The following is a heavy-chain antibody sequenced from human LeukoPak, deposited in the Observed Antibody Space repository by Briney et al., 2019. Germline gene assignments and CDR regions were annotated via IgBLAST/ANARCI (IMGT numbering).Heavy chain of an antibody. CDR1: GGSISSYY. CDR2: IYYSGST. Sequence: PSETLSLTCTVSGGSISSYYWSWIRQPPRKGLEWIGYIYYSGSTNYNPSLKSRVTISVDTSKNQFSLKLSSVTAADTAVYYCARSGPLTYYYDCSGYYSSPFDYWGQGTLVTVSS. J-gene: IGHJ4*02. V-gene: IGHV4-59*01. D-gene: IGHD3-22*01. CDR3: ARSGPLTYYYDCSGYYSSPFDY.